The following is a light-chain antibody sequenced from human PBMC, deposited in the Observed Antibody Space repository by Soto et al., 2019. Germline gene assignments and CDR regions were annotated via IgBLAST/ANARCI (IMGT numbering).Light chain of an antibody. CDR1: SSDVGGYKY. CDR3: SSYAGINYQEV. J-gene: IGLJ1*01. V-gene: IGLV2-8*01. Sequence: QSALTQPPSASGSPGQSVTISCTGTSSDVGGYKYVSWNQQHPGKAPKLMIFEVNKRPSGVPDRFSGSKSGNTASLTISVLQAEDEADYYCSSYAGINYQEVFGTGTKLTVL. CDR2: EVN.